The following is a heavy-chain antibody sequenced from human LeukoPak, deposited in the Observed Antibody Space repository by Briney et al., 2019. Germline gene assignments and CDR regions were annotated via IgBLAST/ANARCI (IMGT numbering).Heavy chain of an antibody. CDR1: DESFSTYY. J-gene: IGHJ4*02. CDR2: ISHRGTS. D-gene: IGHD6-25*01. CDR3: ARETSGSFDY. Sequence: SETLSLTCDVNDESFSTYYWSWIRKSPGKGLEWIAEISHRGTSTYNPSLKSRVTISVDTSKNQFSLKLSSVTAADTAVYYCARETSGSFDYWGQGTLVTVSS. V-gene: IGHV4-34*01.